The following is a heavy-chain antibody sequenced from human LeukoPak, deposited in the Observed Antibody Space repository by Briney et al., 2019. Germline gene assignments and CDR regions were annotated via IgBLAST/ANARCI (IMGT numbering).Heavy chain of an antibody. J-gene: IGHJ4*02. V-gene: IGHV1-8*01. D-gene: IGHD1-26*01. Sequence: GASVKVSCKASGYTFTNYDINWVRQATGQGLEWMGWMNPKSGYTGFAQKFQGRVTMTRDTSISTAHMELGSLRSEDTAVYYCARVTGSIDYWGQGTLVTVSS. CDR3: ARVTGSIDY. CDR2: MNPKSGYT. CDR1: GYTFTNYD.